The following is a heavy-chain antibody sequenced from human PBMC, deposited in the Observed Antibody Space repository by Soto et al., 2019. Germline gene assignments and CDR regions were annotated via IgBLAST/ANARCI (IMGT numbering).Heavy chain of an antibody. D-gene: IGHD6-13*01. Sequence: QVQLQESGPGLVKPSGTLSLTCAVSGGSISSSNWWSWVRQPPGKGLEWIGEIYHSGSTNYNPSLNPRVIVSVVNYKNPFSLKLCSVTAADTAVYHCASLLFVYGSSDDFDYWDPGSLVTVSS. CDR1: GGSISSSNW. V-gene: IGHV4-4*02. J-gene: IGHJ4*02. CDR3: ASLLFVYGSSDDFDY. CDR2: IYHSGST.